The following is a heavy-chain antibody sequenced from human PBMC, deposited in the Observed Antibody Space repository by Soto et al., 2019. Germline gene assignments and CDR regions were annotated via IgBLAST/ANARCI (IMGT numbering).Heavy chain of an antibody. Sequence: QVQLQESGPGLVKPSETLSLTCTVSGGSISSYYWSWIRQPPGKGLEWIGYIYYSGSTNYNPSLKRRVTTSVDTSKNQFSLKLSSVTAADTAVYYCARLGSGGSGKTDIWGQGTMVTVSS. CDR1: GGSISSYY. CDR3: ARLGSGGSGKTDI. D-gene: IGHD3-10*01. CDR2: IYYSGST. J-gene: IGHJ3*02. V-gene: IGHV4-59*08.